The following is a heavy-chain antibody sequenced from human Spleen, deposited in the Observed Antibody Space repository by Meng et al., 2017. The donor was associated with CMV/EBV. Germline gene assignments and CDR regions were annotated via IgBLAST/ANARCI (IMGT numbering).Heavy chain of an antibody. CDR1: GGSFSGYY. V-gene: IGHV4-34*01. CDR2: IYYSGST. CDR3: AGVDMVATITIDY. D-gene: IGHD5-12*01. Sequence: SETLSLTCAVYGGSFSGYYWSWIRQPPGKGLEWIGSIYYSGSTYYNPSLKSRVTISVDTSKNQFSLKVISVTAADTAVYYCAGVDMVATITIDYWGQGTLVTVSS. J-gene: IGHJ4*02.